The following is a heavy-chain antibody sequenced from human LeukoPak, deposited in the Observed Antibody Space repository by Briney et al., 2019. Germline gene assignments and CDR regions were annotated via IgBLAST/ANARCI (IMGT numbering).Heavy chain of an antibody. D-gene: IGHD6-13*01. V-gene: IGHV4-38-2*02. Sequence: SETLSLTCTVSGYSISSGYYWGWIRQPPGKGLEWIGSIYHSGSTYYNPSLKSRVTISVDTSKNQFSLKLSSVTAADTAVYYCARDTDTYSSSWPDYYYYMDVWGKGTTVTVSS. CDR1: GYSISSGYY. J-gene: IGHJ6*03. CDR3: ARDTDTYSSSWPDYYYYMDV. CDR2: IYHSGST.